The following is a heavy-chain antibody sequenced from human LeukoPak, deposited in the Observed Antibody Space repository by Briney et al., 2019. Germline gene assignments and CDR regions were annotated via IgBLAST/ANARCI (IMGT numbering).Heavy chain of an antibody. CDR1: GFTFDDYT. CDR3: AKGRPWLGY. J-gene: IGHJ4*02. D-gene: IGHD6-19*01. Sequence: GGSLRLSCSSSGFTFDDYTMHWVRQAPGKGLEWVSLISWDGGSTYYADSVKGRFTISRDNSKNSLYLQMNSLRTADTALYYCAKGRPWLGYWGQGTLVTVSS. CDR2: ISWDGGST. V-gene: IGHV3-43*01.